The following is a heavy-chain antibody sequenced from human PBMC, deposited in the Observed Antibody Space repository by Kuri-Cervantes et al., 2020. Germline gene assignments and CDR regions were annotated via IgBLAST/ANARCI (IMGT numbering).Heavy chain of an antibody. V-gene: IGHV3-21*01. D-gene: IGHD6-19*01. J-gene: IGHJ4*02. CDR1: GFTFSSYS. CDR2: ISSSSSYI. CDR3: ARGSSSGWTQYFDY. Sequence: GGSLRLSCAASGFTFSSYSMNWVRQAPGKGLEWVSSISSSSSYIYYADSVKGRFTISRDNAKNSLCLQMNSLRAEDTAVYYCARGSSSGWTQYFDYWGQGTLVTVSS.